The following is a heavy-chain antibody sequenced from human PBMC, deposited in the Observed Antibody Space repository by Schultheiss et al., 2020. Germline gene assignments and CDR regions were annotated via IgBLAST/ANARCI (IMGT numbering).Heavy chain of an antibody. Sequence: ASVKVSCKASGGTFTSYGISWVRQAPGQGLEWMGWISTYNGNTNYAQKLQGRVTMTTDTSTSTAYMELRSLRSDDTAVYYCATIAAAGTNLFDYWGQGTLVNVYS. J-gene: IGHJ4*02. D-gene: IGHD6-13*01. CDR3: ATIAAAGTNLFDY. CDR2: ISTYNGNT. V-gene: IGHV1-18*01. CDR1: GGTFTSYG.